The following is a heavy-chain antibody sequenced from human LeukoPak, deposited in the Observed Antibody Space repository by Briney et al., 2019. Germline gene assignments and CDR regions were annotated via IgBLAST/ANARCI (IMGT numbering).Heavy chain of an antibody. CDR3: ARDQYYDFSPDY. Sequence: ASVKVSCKASGFTFTSYGISWVRQAPGQGLEWMGWISAYNGNTNYAQKLQGRVTMTTDTSTSTAYMELRSLRSDDTAVYYCARDQYYDFSPDYWGQGTLVTVSS. D-gene: IGHD3-3*01. J-gene: IGHJ4*02. CDR2: ISAYNGNT. V-gene: IGHV1-18*01. CDR1: GFTFTSYG.